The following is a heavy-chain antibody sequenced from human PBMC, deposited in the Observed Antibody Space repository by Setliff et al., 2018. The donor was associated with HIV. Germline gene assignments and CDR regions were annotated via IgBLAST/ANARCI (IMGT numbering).Heavy chain of an antibody. Sequence: KPSETLSLTCAVYGGSFSGYYWSWIRQPPGKGLKWIGEIIPSGSTNYNPSLKSRVTISVDTSTNTVYMELSSLTSGDTAMYYCVSPMRVSQAFDIWGQGTMVTVSS. CDR1: GGSFSGYY. J-gene: IGHJ3*02. CDR3: VSPMRVSQAFDI. CDR2: IIPSGST. V-gene: IGHV4-34*12.